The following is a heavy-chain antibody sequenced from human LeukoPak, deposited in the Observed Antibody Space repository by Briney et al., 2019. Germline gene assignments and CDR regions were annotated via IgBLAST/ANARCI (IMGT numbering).Heavy chain of an antibody. CDR2: ISGSGRTT. CDR3: AKGKRRQTADDAFDI. CDR1: GFTFSSYA. Sequence: GGSLRLSCAASGFTFSSYAMSWVRQAPGKGLEWVSGISGSGRTTYYADSVKGRFAISRDNSKNTLYLEIDSLRAEDTAVYYCAKGKRRQTADDAFDIWGQGTMVTVSS. V-gene: IGHV3-23*01. J-gene: IGHJ3*02.